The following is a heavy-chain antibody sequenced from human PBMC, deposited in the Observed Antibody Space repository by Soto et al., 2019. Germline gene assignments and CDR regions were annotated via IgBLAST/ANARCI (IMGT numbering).Heavy chain of an antibody. CDR3: AGGPPNWGFDF. Sequence: QVQLVQSGAEVKKPGASLKVSCKASGYTFTSNDINWVRQATGQGFEWMGWMSPKSGDTGYAQKFQGRVTMTRDTSISTAYMELSSLRSEDTAVYYCAGGPPNWGFDFWGQGTLVTVPS. CDR1: GYTFTSND. CDR2: MSPKSGDT. V-gene: IGHV1-8*01. J-gene: IGHJ4*02. D-gene: IGHD7-27*01.